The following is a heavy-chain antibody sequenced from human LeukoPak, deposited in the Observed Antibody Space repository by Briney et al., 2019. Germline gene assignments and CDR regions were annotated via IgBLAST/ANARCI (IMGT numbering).Heavy chain of an antibody. J-gene: IGHJ4*02. CDR1: GFTFSDYN. CDR3: ARGAYCGGDCYAFDY. D-gene: IGHD2-21*02. Sequence: GGSLRLSCAASGFTFSDYNMRWIRQAPGKGLEWVSCISRSGSTKYYADSVKGRFTISRDNAKNSLFLQMNSLRAEDTAVYYCARGAYCGGDCYAFDYWGQGTLVTVSS. V-gene: IGHV3-11*01. CDR2: ISRSGSTK.